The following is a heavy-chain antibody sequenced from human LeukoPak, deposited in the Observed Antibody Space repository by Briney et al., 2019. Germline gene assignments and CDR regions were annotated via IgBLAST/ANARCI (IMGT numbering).Heavy chain of an antibody. V-gene: IGHV3-30*04. CDR1: GFTFDDYA. D-gene: IGHD6-13*01. CDR3: ARDSYSSSWHTTPDY. CDR2: ISYDGSNK. J-gene: IGHJ4*02. Sequence: GGSLRLSCAASGFTFDDYAMHWVRQAPGKGLEWVAVISYDGSNKYYADSVKGRFTISRDNSKNTLYLQMNSLRAEDTAVYYCARDSYSSSWHTTPDYWGQGTLVTASS.